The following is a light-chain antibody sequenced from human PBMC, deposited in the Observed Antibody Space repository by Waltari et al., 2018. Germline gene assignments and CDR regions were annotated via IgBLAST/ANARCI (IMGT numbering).Light chain of an antibody. V-gene: IGLV3-21*01. Sequence: SYVLTQPPSVAAAPGETARVTCGGNNLARKSVHWYQQKPGQAPVLVISYDSDRPSGIPERFSGSNSGDTATLTISRVEAGDEADYYCQVWDANTDPGVFGTGTEVTVL. CDR2: YDS. CDR1: NLARKS. J-gene: IGLJ1*01. CDR3: QVWDANTDPGV.